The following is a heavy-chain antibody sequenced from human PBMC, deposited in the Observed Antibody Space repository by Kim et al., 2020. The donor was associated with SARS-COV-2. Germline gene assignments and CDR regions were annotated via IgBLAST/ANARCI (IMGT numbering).Heavy chain of an antibody. Sequence: GGSLRLSCAASGFTFSAYYMSWIRQAPGKGLDGVSYISSSSSYTNYADSVKGRFTISRDNAKNSLYLQMISLRAEDTAVYYCARRRIQLGVIGFYCLDV. CDR1: GFTFSAYY. V-gene: IGHV3-11*03. D-gene: IGHD5-18*01. J-gene: IGHJ6*01. CDR3: ARRRIQLGVIGFYCLDV. CDR2: ISSSSSYT.